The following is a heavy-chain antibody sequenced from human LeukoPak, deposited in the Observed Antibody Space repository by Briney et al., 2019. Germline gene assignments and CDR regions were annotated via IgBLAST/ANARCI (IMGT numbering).Heavy chain of an antibody. J-gene: IGHJ3*02. D-gene: IGHD2-8*01. CDR3: AREDTGVAFDI. CDR2: ISGSGIK. Sequence: GGSLRLSCAASRFTFSSYEMNWVRQAPGKGLEWVSYISGSGIKHYADSVKGRFTISRDNAKTSLYLQMNSLRVEDTAVYYCAREDTGVAFDIWGQGTTVTV. V-gene: IGHV3-48*03. CDR1: RFTFSSYE.